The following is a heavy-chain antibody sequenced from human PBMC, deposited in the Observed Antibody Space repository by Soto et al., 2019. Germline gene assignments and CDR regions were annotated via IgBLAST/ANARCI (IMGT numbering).Heavy chain of an antibody. CDR3: ARDMGSYYYDSSGYQFYYYYGMDV. Sequence: GGSLRLSCAASGFTFSEYYMSWIRQAPGKGLEWVSYISSSSSYTNYADSVKGRFTISRDNAKNSLYLQMNSLRAEDTAVYYCARDMGSYYYDSSGYQFYYYYGMDVWGQG. CDR1: GFTFSEYY. CDR2: ISSSSSYT. D-gene: IGHD3-22*01. J-gene: IGHJ6*02. V-gene: IGHV3-11*05.